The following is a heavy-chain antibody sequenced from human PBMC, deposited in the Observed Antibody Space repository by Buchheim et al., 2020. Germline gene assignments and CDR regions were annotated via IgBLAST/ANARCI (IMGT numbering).Heavy chain of an antibody. CDR2: IWYDGSNK. D-gene: IGHD2-15*01. J-gene: IGHJ4*02. V-gene: IGHV3-33*08. CDR1: GFTFSSYA. Sequence: QVQLVESGGGVVQPGRSLRLSCAASGFTFSSYAMHWVRQAPGKGLEWVAVIWYDGSNKYYADSVKGRFTISRDNSKNTLYLQMNSLRAEDTAVYYCARDSVYGYSAFDYWGQGTL. CDR3: ARDSVYGYSAFDY.